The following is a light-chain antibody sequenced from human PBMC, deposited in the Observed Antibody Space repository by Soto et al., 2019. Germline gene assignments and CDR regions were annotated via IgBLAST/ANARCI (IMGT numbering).Light chain of an antibody. CDR2: QTS. J-gene: IGKJ1*01. Sequence: IVLTQSPSTLSSLHGDRVTLSCRASQYINTRLAWYQHRPGQAPRLLIYQTSIRAAGIPARFSASGTGTDFTLTISDVQPEDFAVYYCHQRQSWPRTFGQGTKVDIK. CDR3: HQRQSWPRT. CDR1: QYINTR. V-gene: IGKV3-11*01.